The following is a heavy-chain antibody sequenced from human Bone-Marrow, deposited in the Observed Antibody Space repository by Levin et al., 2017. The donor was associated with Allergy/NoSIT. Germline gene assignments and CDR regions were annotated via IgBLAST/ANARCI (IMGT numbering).Heavy chain of an antibody. CDR3: ARHGDEGASLNPYFYYGLDV. Sequence: PGGSLRLSCQASGYSFTTYWIGWVRQMPGKGLEWMGIIYPDDSDTRYSPSFQGQVTISADKSIRTAYLQWNTLTASDTAIYYCARHGDEGASLNPYFYYGLDVWGQGTTVTVSS. CDR1: GYSFTTYW. CDR2: IYPDDSDT. J-gene: IGHJ6*02. D-gene: IGHD1-26*01. V-gene: IGHV5-51*01.